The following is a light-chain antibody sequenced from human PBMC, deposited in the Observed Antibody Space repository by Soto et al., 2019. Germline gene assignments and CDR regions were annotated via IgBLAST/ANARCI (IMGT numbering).Light chain of an antibody. CDR1: SSDIGSYNR. J-gene: IGLJ1*01. CDR2: EVN. V-gene: IGLV2-18*02. Sequence: QFFLTQPASVSGSPGQAITISCTGTSSDIGSYNRVSWYQQPPGTAPKLIIYEVNNRPSGVPDRFSGSKSGNTASLTISELQAEDEADYYCNSFTTSGTYVFGTGTKVTVL. CDR3: NSFTTSGTYV.